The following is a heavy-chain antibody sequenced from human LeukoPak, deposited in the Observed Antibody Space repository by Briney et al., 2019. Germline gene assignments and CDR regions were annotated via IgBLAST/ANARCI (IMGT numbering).Heavy chain of an antibody. CDR2: INPNSGGT. J-gene: IGHJ3*02. V-gene: IGHV1-2*02. D-gene: IGHD3-10*01. Sequence: ASVKVSCKASGYTFSGYYMHWVRQAPGQGLEWMGWINPNSGGTNYAQKFQGRVTMTRDTSISTAYMELSRLRSDDTAVYYCASLWFGEFDAFDIWGQGTMVTVSS. CDR3: ASLWFGEFDAFDI. CDR1: GYTFSGYY.